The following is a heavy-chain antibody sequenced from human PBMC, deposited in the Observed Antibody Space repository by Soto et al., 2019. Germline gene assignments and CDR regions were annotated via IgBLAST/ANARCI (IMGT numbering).Heavy chain of an antibody. CDR2: IYYSGST. CDR3: ARGMEVATYYYDSSGYVFDY. Sequence: KTSETLSLTCTVSGGSISSGGYYWSWIRQHPGKGLEWIGYIYYSGSTYYNPSLKSRVTISVDTSKNQFSLKLSSVTAADTAVYYCARGMEVATYYYDSSGYVFDYWGQGTLVTVSS. V-gene: IGHV4-31*03. J-gene: IGHJ4*02. D-gene: IGHD3-22*01. CDR1: GGSISSGGYY.